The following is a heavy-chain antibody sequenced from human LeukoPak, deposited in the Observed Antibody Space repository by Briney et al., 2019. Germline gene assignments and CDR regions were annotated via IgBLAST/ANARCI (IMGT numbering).Heavy chain of an antibody. Sequence: SETLSLTCTVSGGSISSGGYYWSWIRQHPGKGLEWVGYIYYSGRTYYNPSLKSRVTISVDTSKNQFSLKLSSVTAADTAVYYCARVGYSGYEGEYWGQGTLVTVSS. V-gene: IGHV4-31*03. CDR1: GGSISSGGYY. J-gene: IGHJ4*02. CDR2: IYYSGRT. CDR3: ARVGYSGYEGEY. D-gene: IGHD5-12*01.